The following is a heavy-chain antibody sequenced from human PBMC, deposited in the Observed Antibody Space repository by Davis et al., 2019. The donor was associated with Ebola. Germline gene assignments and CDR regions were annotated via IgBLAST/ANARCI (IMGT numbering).Heavy chain of an antibody. CDR3: AREPYSYGYLDY. CDR1: GGSISSSNW. D-gene: IGHD5-18*01. J-gene: IGHJ4*02. V-gene: IGHV4-4*02. Sequence: SETLSLTCAVSGGSISSSNWWSWVRQPPGKGLEWIGDIYHSGSTNYNPSLKSRVTISVDKSKNQFSLKLSSVTAADTAVYYCAREPYSYGYLDYWGQGTLVTVSS. CDR2: IYHSGST.